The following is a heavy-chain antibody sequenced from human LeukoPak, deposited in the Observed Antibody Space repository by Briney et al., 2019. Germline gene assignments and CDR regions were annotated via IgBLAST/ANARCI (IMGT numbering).Heavy chain of an antibody. CDR3: ARLALDFIAAATFDY. CDR2: IYYSGST. V-gene: IGHV4-39*01. CDR1: GGSISSSSYY. J-gene: IGHJ4*02. D-gene: IGHD6-13*01. Sequence: PSETLSLTCTVSGGSISSSSYYWGWIRQPPGKGLEWIGSIYYSGSTYYNPSLKSRVTIPVDTSKNQFSLKLSSVTAADTAVYYCARLALDFIAAATFDYWGQGTLVTVSS.